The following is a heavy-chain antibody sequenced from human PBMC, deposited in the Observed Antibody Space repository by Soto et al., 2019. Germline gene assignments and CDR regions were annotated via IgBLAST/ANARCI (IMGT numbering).Heavy chain of an antibody. V-gene: IGHV1-46*01. CDR3: ARALLWFGELVVYYGMDV. CDR1: GYTFTSYY. D-gene: IGHD3-10*01. J-gene: IGHJ6*02. Sequence: ASVKVSCKASGYTFTSYYMHWVRQAPGQGLEWMGIINPSGGSTSYAQKFQGRVTMTRDTSTSTVYMELSSLRSEDTAVYYCARALLWFGELVVYYGMDVWGQGTTVTV. CDR2: INPSGGST.